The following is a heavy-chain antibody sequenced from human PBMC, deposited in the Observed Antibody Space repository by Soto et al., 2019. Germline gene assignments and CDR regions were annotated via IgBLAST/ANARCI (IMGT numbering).Heavy chain of an antibody. CDR2: INQGGSAK. Sequence: EVQLVESGGGLVQPGGSLRLSCAASTFTFSNHWMSWVRQAPGKGLEWMANINQGGSAKYYLDSVKGRFTISRDNAKNSLDLQMNSLRAEDTAVYYCARIYCSTTSCYIDYWGQGTLVTVSS. CDR3: ARIYCSTTSCYIDY. D-gene: IGHD2-2*02. V-gene: IGHV3-7*01. J-gene: IGHJ4*02. CDR1: TFTFSNHW.